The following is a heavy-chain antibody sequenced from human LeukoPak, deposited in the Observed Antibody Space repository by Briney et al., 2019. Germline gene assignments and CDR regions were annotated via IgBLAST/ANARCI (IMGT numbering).Heavy chain of an antibody. Sequence: SETLSLTCTVSGVSISSGGYYWSWIRQHPGKGLEWIGYIYYSGSTYYNPSLKSRVTISVDTSKNQFSLKLSSVTAADTAVYYCAREGSVVGARNSDYFDYWGQGTLVTVSS. D-gene: IGHD1-26*01. J-gene: IGHJ4*02. CDR1: GVSISSGGYY. V-gene: IGHV4-31*03. CDR3: AREGSVVGARNSDYFDY. CDR2: IYYSGST.